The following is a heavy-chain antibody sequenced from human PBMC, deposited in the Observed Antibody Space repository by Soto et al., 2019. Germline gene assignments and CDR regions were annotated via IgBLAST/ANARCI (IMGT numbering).Heavy chain of an antibody. J-gene: IGHJ6*02. CDR2: IYYSGST. CDR3: ARHVPYCSDTSHCAYGMDV. Sequence: SETLSLTCTVSGGSISSYYWSWIRQPPGKGLEWIGYIYYSGSTNYNPSLKSRVTISVDTSKNQFSLKLSSVTAADTAVYYCARHVPYCSDTSHCAYGMDVWGQGTTVT. CDR1: GGSISSYY. D-gene: IGHD2-2*01. V-gene: IGHV4-59*08.